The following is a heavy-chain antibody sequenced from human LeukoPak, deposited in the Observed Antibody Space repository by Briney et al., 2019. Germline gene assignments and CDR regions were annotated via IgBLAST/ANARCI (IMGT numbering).Heavy chain of an antibody. D-gene: IGHD2/OR15-2a*01. J-gene: IGHJ3*02. V-gene: IGHV4-59*01. CDR1: GGSISSYY. Sequence: SETLSLTCTVSGGSISSYYWSWIRQPPGKGLEWIGYIYYSGSTNYNPSLKSRVTISVDTSKNQFSLNLSSVTAADTAVYYCARDFLARAFDIWGQGTMVTVSS. CDR3: ARDFLARAFDI. CDR2: IYYSGST.